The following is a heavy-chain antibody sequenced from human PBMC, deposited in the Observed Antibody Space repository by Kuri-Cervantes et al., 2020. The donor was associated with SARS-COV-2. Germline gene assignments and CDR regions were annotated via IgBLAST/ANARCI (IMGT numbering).Heavy chain of an antibody. D-gene: IGHD1-7*01. J-gene: IGHJ4*02. CDR1: GGSISSGGYY. V-gene: IGHV4-31*03. CDR2: IYYSGST. CDR3: ARHKLELRLCYFDY. Sequence: SETLSLTSTVAGGSISSGGYYWSWLRQHPGKGLEWIGYIYYSGSTYYNPSLKSRVTISVDTSKNQFCLKLSSVTAADTAVYYCARHKLELRLCYFDYWGQGTLVTVSS.